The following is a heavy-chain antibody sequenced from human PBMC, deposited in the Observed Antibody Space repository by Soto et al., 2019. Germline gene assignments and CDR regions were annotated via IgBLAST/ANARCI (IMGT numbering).Heavy chain of an antibody. CDR2: IYPGNSDA. CDR3: ARHGFYGDYASNYFDP. V-gene: IGHV5-51*01. J-gene: IGHJ5*02. Sequence: GDSVKLSYPASGSTFAPNCIACVRQMTEKGLEYMGIIYPGNSDARYSPSFQGQVTFSADKSISTAYLHWSSLKASDTAMYYCARHGFYGDYASNYFDPWGQGTLVTVSS. CDR1: GSTFAPNC. D-gene: IGHD4-17*01.